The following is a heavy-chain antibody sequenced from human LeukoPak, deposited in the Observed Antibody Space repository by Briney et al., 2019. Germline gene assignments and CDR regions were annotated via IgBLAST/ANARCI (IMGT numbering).Heavy chain of an antibody. CDR1: GFTVSSNY. CDR3: ARVDDIVVVPAANDY. V-gene: IGHV3-53*01. D-gene: IGHD2-2*01. CDR2: IYSGGST. Sequence: PGGSLRLSCAASGFTVSSNYMSWVRQAPGKGLEWVSVIYSGGSTYYADSVKGRFTISRDNSKNTLYLQMNSLRAEDTAVYYCARVDDIVVVPAANDYWGQGTLVTVSS. J-gene: IGHJ4*02.